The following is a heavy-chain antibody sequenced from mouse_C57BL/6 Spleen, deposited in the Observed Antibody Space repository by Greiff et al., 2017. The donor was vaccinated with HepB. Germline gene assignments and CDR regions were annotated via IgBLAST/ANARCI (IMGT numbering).Heavy chain of an antibody. Sequence: VQLQQPGAELVKPGASVKLSCKASGYTFTSYWMHWVKQRPGQGLEWIGMIHPNSGSTNYNEKFKSKATLTVDKSSSTAYMQLSILTSEDAAVYYFARIYYYGSSPYYFDYWGQGTTLTVSS. CDR3: ARIYYYGSSPYYFDY. CDR2: IHPNSGST. J-gene: IGHJ2*01. V-gene: IGHV1-64*01. CDR1: GYTFTSYW. D-gene: IGHD1-1*01.